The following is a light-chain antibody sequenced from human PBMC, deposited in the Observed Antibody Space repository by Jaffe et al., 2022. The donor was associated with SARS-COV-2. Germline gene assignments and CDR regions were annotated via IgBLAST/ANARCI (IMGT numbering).Light chain of an antibody. CDR3: QSYDASLSGSL. CDR2: DNN. V-gene: IGLV1-40*01. CDR1: SSNIGAGYA. Sequence: QSVLTQPPSVSGAPGQRVTISCIGSSSNIGAGYAVHWYQQLPGAAPKLLIYDNNIRPSGVPDRFSGSKSGTSASLAITGLQADDEAHYYCQSYDASLSGSLFGGGTRLTV. J-gene: IGLJ2*01.